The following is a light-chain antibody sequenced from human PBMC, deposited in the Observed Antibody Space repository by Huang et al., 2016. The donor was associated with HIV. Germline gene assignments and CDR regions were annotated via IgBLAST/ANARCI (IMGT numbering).Light chain of an antibody. CDR2: GAS. CDR3: QQYSDWPPLT. V-gene: IGKV3-15*01. CDR1: QSVNSD. Sequence: EIEMTQTPATLSVSPGERATLSCRASQSVNSDLAWYQQKPGQAPRRLIYGASTRATGIPAKFNATGSGTEFSLSISNLQSEDFAVYYCQQYSDWPPLTFGGGTKVEI. J-gene: IGKJ4*01.